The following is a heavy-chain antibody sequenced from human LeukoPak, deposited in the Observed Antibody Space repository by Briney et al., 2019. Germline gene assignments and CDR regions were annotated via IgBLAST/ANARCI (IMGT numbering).Heavy chain of an antibody. Sequence: PGGSLRLSCAASGFTFSSYAMSWVRQAPGKGLEWVSTISGSGGSTYYADSVKGRFTISRDTSKNTLYLQMNSLRVEDTAVYYCAKDRLMGWYFDLWGRGTLVTVSS. CDR1: GFTFSSYA. V-gene: IGHV3-23*01. CDR2: ISGSGGST. J-gene: IGHJ2*01. D-gene: IGHD2-8*01. CDR3: AKDRLMGWYFDL.